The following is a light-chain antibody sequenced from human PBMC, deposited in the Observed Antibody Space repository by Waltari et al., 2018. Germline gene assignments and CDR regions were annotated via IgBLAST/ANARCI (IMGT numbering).Light chain of an antibody. J-gene: IGLJ2*01. V-gene: IGLV2-14*01. CDR2: AVS. CDR3: SSYASTITVV. Sequence: QSALTQPASVSGSPGQSITISCTGPSSDVGGYTYVSWYQQHPGKAPKLMIYAVSNRPAGVSNRFSGYKSGNTASLTISGLQPEDEADYYCSSYASTITVVFGGGTKLTVL. CDR1: SSDVGGYTY.